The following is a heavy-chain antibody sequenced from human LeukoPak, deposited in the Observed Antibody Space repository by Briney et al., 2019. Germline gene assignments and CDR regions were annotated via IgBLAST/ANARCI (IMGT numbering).Heavy chain of an antibody. CDR3: ARVGDGYNVDH. J-gene: IGHJ4*02. CDR2: IYYSGST. V-gene: IGHV4-59*01. CDR1: GGSISSYY. Sequence: PSETLSLTWTVSGGSISSYYWSWIRQPPGKGLEWIGYIYYSGSTNYNPSLKSRVTISVDTSKNQFSLKLSSVTAADTAVYYCARVGDGYNVDHWGQGTLVTVSS. D-gene: IGHD5-24*01.